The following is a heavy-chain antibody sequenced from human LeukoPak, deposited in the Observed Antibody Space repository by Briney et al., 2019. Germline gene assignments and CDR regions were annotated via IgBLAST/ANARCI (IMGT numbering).Heavy chain of an antibody. CDR2: IYHTGNT. J-gene: IGHJ3*02. D-gene: IGHD3-10*01. CDR3: ARWGEDVKDSFDI. CDR1: SGSISSGTSY. Sequence: PSETLSLTCSVSSGSISSGTSYWSWIRQHPGKGLEWIGYIYHTGNTYYNPSLKSRTTISVDTSKNHFSLNLRSVTAADTAVYFCARWGEDVKDSFDIWGQGTVVAVSS. V-gene: IGHV4-31*03.